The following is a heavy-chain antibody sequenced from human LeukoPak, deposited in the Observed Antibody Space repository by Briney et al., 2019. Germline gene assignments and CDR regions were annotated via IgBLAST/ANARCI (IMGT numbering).Heavy chain of an antibody. D-gene: IGHD3-10*01. Sequence: GGSLRLSCAASGFTFSSYTMNWVRQAPGKGLQWVSSISSSSSYIYYADSVKGRFTISRDNAKNSLYLQMNSLRAEDTAVYYCARDTGPTSHAFDIWGQGTMVTVSS. J-gene: IGHJ3*02. CDR2: ISSSSSYI. CDR1: GFTFSSYT. V-gene: IGHV3-21*01. CDR3: ARDTGPTSHAFDI.